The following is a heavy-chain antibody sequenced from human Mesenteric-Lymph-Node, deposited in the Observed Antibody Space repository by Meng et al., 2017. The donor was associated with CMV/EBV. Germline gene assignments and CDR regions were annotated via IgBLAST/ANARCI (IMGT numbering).Heavy chain of an antibody. CDR2: VIYDGT. V-gene: IGHV4-59*01. D-gene: IGHD3-3*01. CDR3: ARAQDLDYYDFWKRAFDV. Sequence: GSLRLSCTVSGGSISRYYWSWIRQPPGKGLEWIGYVIYDGTDYNPSLKSRVTISLDTSKNHFSLKLSSVTAADTAVYYCARAQDLDYYDFWKRAFDVWGQGTVVTVSS. CDR1: GGSISRYY. J-gene: IGHJ3*01.